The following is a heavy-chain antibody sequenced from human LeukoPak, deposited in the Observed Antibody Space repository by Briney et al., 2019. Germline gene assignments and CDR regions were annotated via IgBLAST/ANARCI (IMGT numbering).Heavy chain of an antibody. D-gene: IGHD3-10*01. Sequence: NPGGSLRLSCAASGFTFSSYSMNWVRQAPGKGLEWVSSISSSSSYIYYADSVKGRFTISRDNAKNSLYMQMNSLKTEDTAVYYCISSISGGSGQLGYWGQGTLVTVSS. CDR2: ISSSSSYI. V-gene: IGHV3-21*03. J-gene: IGHJ4*02. CDR3: ISSISGGSGQLGY. CDR1: GFTFSSYS.